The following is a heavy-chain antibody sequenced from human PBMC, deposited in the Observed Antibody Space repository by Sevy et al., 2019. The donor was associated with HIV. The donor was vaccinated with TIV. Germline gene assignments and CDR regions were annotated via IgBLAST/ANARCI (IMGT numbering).Heavy chain of an antibody. J-gene: IGHJ5*02. D-gene: IGHD6-13*01. Sequence: ASVKVSCKASGYRFTGYYMHWVRQAPGQGLEWVGWINPHSGGTNSAQKFQGRVTMTRDTSISTAYMELSRLRFDDTAVYCCARDAAIAAQGELDPWGQGTLVTVSS. CDR3: ARDAAIAAQGELDP. CDR1: GYRFTGYY. V-gene: IGHV1-2*02. CDR2: INPHSGGT.